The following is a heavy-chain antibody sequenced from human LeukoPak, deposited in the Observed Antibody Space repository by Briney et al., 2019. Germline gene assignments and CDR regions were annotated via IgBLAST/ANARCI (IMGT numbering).Heavy chain of an antibody. D-gene: IGHD6-6*01. Sequence: GGSLRLSCAASGFTFSPYSMNWVRQAPGKGLEWVSAISGSGGSTYYADTVKGRFTISRDNSKNTLNLQMNSLRAEHPAVYYCAKDPSRIVARPDFDYWGQGTMVTVSS. V-gene: IGHV3-23*01. CDR3: AKDPSRIVARPDFDY. CDR1: GFTFSPYS. J-gene: IGHJ4*02. CDR2: ISGSGGST.